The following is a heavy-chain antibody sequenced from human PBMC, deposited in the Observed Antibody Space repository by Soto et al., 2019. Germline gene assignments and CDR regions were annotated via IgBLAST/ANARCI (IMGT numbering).Heavy chain of an antibody. CDR1: GFTFSSYG. D-gene: IGHD4-4*01. V-gene: IGHV3-30*18. J-gene: IGHJ4*02. CDR3: AKDKAARATVPTEDY. Sequence: QVQLVESGGGVVQPGRSLRLSCAASGFTFSSYGMHWVRQAPGKGLEWVAVISYDGSNKYYADSVKGRFTISRDNSKNTLYLQMNNLRAEDTAVYYRAKDKAARATVPTEDYWGQGTLVTVSS. CDR2: ISYDGSNK.